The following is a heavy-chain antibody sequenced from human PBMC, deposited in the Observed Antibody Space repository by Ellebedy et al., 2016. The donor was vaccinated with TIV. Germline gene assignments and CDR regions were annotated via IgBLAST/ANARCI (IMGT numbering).Heavy chain of an antibody. CDR1: GLTFRSYV. V-gene: IGHV3-30-3*01. D-gene: IGHD4-17*01. J-gene: IGHJ4*02. CDR2: MSYDGGDK. Sequence: GESLKISCSVSGLTFRSYVFHWVRQAPGKGLEWVAVMSYDGGDKYYAESVRGRFTISRYNSKSTLSLQMNSLRAEDTAMYYCAREHLYGDYSFDYWGQGTLVTVSS. CDR3: AREHLYGDYSFDY.